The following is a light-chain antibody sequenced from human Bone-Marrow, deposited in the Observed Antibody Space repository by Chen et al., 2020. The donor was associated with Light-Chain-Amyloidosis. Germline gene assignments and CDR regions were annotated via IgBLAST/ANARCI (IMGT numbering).Light chain of an antibody. CDR2: RDI. CDR1: DLPTKY. Sequence: SYELTQPPSVSVSPGQTARITCSGDDLPTKYSYWYQQKPGQAPVLVIHRDIDRPTGSSERFSGSSSGTTATLTISGVQVEDEADYHCQSADSSGTYEVIFGGGTKLTVL. V-gene: IGLV3-25*03. CDR3: QSADSSGTYEVI. J-gene: IGLJ2*01.